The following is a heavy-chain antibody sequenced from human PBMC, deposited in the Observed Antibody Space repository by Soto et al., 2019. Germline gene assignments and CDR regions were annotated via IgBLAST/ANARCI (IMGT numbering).Heavy chain of an antibody. Sequence: QPGGSLRLSCAASGFTFSSYAMSWVRQAPGKGLEWVSAISGSGGSTYYADSVKGRFTISRDNPKNTLYLQMNSLRAEDTAVYYCANYGGQRVPAVYYGMDVWGQGTRVTVSS. D-gene: IGHD6-6*01. CDR3: ANYGGQRVPAVYYGMDV. V-gene: IGHV3-23*01. CDR1: GFTFSSYA. J-gene: IGHJ6*02. CDR2: ISGSGGST.